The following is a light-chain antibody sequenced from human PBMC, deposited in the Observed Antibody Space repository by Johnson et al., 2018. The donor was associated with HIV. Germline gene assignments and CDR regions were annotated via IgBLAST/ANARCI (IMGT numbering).Light chain of an antibody. Sequence: QSVLTQPPSVSAAPGQKVTISCSGSSSNIGNNYVSWYQQLPGTAPKLLIYDNNKRPSGIPDRFSGSKSGTSATLGITGLQTGDEADHYCGTWDNSLSAGGVFGTGTKVTVL. CDR3: GTWDNSLSAGGV. J-gene: IGLJ1*01. CDR2: DNN. V-gene: IGLV1-51*01. CDR1: SSNIGNNY.